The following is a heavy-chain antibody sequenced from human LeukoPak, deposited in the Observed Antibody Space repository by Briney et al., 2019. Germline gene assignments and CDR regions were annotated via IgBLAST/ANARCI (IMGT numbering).Heavy chain of an antibody. Sequence: SETLSLTCTVSGGSISSSSYYWGWIRQPPGKGLEWIGSIYYSGSTYHNPSLKSRVTISVDTSKNQLSLKLSSVTAADTAVYYCARLLGGYWGQGTLVTVSS. J-gene: IGHJ4*02. V-gene: IGHV4-39*07. CDR2: IYYSGST. D-gene: IGHD2/OR15-2a*01. CDR1: GGSISSSSYY. CDR3: ARLLGGY.